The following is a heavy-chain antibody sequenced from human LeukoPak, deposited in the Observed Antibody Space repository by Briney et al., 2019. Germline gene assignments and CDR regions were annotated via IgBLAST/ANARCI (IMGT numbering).Heavy chain of an antibody. CDR3: AKGREYQLLSPENFDY. Sequence: GGPLRLSCAASGFTFSSYAMSWVRQAPGKGLEWVSAISGSGGSTYYADSVKGRFTISRDNSKNTLYLQMNSLRAEDTAVYYCAKGREYQLLSPENFDYWGQGTLVTVSS. CDR2: ISGSGGST. CDR1: GFTFSSYA. V-gene: IGHV3-23*01. J-gene: IGHJ4*02. D-gene: IGHD2-2*01.